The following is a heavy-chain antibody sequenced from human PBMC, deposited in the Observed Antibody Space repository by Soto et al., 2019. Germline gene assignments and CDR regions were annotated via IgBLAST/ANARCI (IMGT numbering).Heavy chain of an antibody. J-gene: IGHJ5*02. Sequence: SETLSLTCTVSCGSISSYYWSWIRQPAGKGLEWIGRIYTSGSTNYNPSLKSRVTMSVDTSENQFSLKLSSVTAADTAVYYWAGHNRSGPRNWFDPWAQLTLVTISS. CDR2: IYTSGST. V-gene: IGHV4-4*07. CDR1: CGSISSYY. D-gene: IGHD6-19*01. CDR3: AGHNRSGPRNWFDP.